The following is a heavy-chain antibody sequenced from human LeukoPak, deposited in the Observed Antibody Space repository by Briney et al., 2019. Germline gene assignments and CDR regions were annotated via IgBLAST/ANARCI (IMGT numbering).Heavy chain of an antibody. V-gene: IGHV4-4*07. J-gene: IGHJ4*02. CDR2: ISTSGST. CDR1: GGSISTYY. CDR3: ARRRVSIFGVVTFDY. D-gene: IGHD3-3*01. Sequence: SGPGLVKPSETLSLTCTVSGGSISTYYWSWIRQPAGKGLEWIGRISTSGSTNYNPSLKSRVTMSVDTSKNQFSLKLSSVTAADTAVYYCARRRVSIFGVVTFDYWGQGTLVTVSS.